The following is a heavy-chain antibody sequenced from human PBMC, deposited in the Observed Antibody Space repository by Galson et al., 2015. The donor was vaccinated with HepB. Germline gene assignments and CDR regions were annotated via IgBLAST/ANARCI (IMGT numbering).Heavy chain of an antibody. CDR1: GYNFNNYG. D-gene: IGHD3-22*01. CDR3: ARDMARIVVVGFYSFDY. V-gene: IGHV1-18*01. J-gene: IGHJ4*02. Sequence: SCKASGYNFNNYGIVWVRQAPGQGLEWMGWISACNGDTYFAQNFQGRVTMTTDTATSTAYMELRSLRSDDTAMYYCARDMARIVVVGFYSFDYWGQGTLVAVSS. CDR2: ISACNGDT.